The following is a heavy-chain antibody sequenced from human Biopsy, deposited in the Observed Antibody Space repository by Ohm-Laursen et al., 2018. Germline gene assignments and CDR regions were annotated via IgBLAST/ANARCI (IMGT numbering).Heavy chain of an antibody. CDR3: VRGRSMDV. V-gene: IGHV3-7*01. J-gene: IGHJ6*02. CDR2: IKQDGSED. CDR1: GFTFSSSW. Sequence: SLRLSCSAPGFTFSSSWMTWVRQAPGKGLEWVAMIKQDGSEDYYVDSEKGRFTISRDNAQKSLDLQLNSLRAEDTAVYYCVRGRSMDVWGQGTTVTVSS.